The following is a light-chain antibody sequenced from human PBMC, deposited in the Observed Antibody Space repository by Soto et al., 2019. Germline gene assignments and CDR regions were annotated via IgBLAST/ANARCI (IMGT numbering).Light chain of an antibody. V-gene: IGLV2-8*01. CDR3: RSYVGTNSYV. J-gene: IGLJ1*01. CDR1: SSDVGGYNY. CDR2: EVY. Sequence: QSALTQPPSASGSPGQSVTISCTGTSSDVGGYNYVSWYQHQPVKAPKLIIYEVYKRPSGVPYLFSGSKSGNKAALTVSGLHAEDEADSYCRSYVGTNSYVFGTGTKITVL.